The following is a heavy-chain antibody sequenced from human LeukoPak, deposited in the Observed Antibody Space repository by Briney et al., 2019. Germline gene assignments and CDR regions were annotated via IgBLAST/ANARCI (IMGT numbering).Heavy chain of an antibody. D-gene: IGHD5-12*01. V-gene: IGHV6-1*01. CDR1: GDSVSSNSAA. Sequence: SQTLSLTCAISGDSVSSNSAAWNWIRQSPSRGLEWLGRTYYRSKWYNDYAVSVKSRITINPDTSKNQFSLQLNSVTPEDTAVYYCARARRPRDSGYDYYYYGMDVWGQGTTVTVSS. J-gene: IGHJ6*02. CDR2: TYYRSKWYN. CDR3: ARARRPRDSGYDYYYYGMDV.